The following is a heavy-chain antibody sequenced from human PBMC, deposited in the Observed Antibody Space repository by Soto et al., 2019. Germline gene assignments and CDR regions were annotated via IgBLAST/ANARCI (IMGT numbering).Heavy chain of an antibody. D-gene: IGHD5-18*01. CDR3: VRGDGDYHDGNGYLGRH. CDR1: GGSISSGGYS. V-gene: IGHV4-30-2*01. Sequence: SETLSLTCAVSGGSISSGGYSWSWIRQPPGKGLEWIGYIYHSGSTYYNPSLKSRVTISADRSKNQFSLKLSSVTAADTAVYYCVRGDGDYHDGNGYLGRHWGQGTLVTVSS. CDR2: IYHSGST. J-gene: IGHJ4*02.